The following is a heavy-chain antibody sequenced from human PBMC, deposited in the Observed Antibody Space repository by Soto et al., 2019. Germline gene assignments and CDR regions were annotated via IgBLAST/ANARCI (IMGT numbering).Heavy chain of an antibody. V-gene: IGHV3-30*18. CDR3: AKDLNRGYSYLDF. Sequence: QVQLVESGGGVVQPGRSLRLSCAASGFTFSSYGMHWVRQAPGKGLEWVAVISYDGSNKYYADSVKGRFTISRDNSKNTLYLQMNSLRAEDTAVYCCAKDLNRGYSYLDFWGQGTLVTVSS. D-gene: IGHD5-18*01. J-gene: IGHJ4*02. CDR1: GFTFSSYG. CDR2: ISYDGSNK.